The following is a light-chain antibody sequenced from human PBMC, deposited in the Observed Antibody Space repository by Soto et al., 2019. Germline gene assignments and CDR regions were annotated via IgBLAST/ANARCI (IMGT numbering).Light chain of an antibody. CDR1: QSVSSY. V-gene: IGKV3-11*01. CDR3: QQRSNWPS. J-gene: IGKJ4*01. Sequence: EIVLTQSPATLSLSPGERATLSCRASQSVSSYLAWYQQKPGQAPRLLIYDASNRATGIPARFSGSGSGTCFPLTISSLEPADFAVYYCQQRSNWPSFGGGTKVEIK. CDR2: DAS.